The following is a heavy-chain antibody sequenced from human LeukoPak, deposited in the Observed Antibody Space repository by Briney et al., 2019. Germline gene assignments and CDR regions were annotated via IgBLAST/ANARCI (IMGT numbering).Heavy chain of an antibody. CDR1: GYTFTSYG. Sequence: GASVKVSCKASGYTFTSYGISWVRQAPGQGLEWMGWISAYNGNTNYAQKLQGRVTMTTDTSTSTAYMELRSLRSDDTAVYYCARSSGSSSWYSQVPDYWGQGTLVTVSS. D-gene: IGHD6-13*01. J-gene: IGHJ4*02. CDR3: ARSSGSSSWYSQVPDY. V-gene: IGHV1-18*01. CDR2: ISAYNGNT.